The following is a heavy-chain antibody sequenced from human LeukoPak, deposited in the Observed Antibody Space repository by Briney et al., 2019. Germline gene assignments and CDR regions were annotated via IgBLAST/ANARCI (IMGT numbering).Heavy chain of an antibody. Sequence: GASVKVSCKGSGYTFTSYGISWVRQAPGQGLEWMGWISPYNGNTNYAQKLQGRVTMTADTSTSTAYMDLRSLSSDDTAVYYCARDGSSSWYAYWGQGTLVTVS. CDR3: ARDGSSSWYAY. V-gene: IGHV1-18*01. D-gene: IGHD6-13*01. CDR1: GYTFTSYG. J-gene: IGHJ4*02. CDR2: ISPYNGNT.